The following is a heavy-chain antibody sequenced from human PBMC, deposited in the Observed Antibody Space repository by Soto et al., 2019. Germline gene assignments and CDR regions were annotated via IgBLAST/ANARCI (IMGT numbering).Heavy chain of an antibody. CDR1: GGSISSGGYS. CDR2: IYHSGST. Sequence: SETLSVTCAVAGGSISSGGYSWSWIRQPPGKGLEWIGYIYHSGSTYYNPSLKSRVTISVDRSKNQFSLKLSSVTAADTAVYYCARVPDVWGQGTTVTVSS. V-gene: IGHV4-30-2*01. CDR3: ARVPDV. J-gene: IGHJ6*02.